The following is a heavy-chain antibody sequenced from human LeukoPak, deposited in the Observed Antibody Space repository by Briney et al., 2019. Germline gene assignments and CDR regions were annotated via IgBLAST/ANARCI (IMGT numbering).Heavy chain of an antibody. D-gene: IGHD5-12*01. CDR3: AAGGLRYFSRFDP. J-gene: IGHJ5*02. CDR1: GYTFTNYY. V-gene: IGHV1-46*01. CDR2: INPSGGST. Sequence: GASVKVSCMSSGYTFTNYYMHWVRQAPGQGLEWMGIINPSGGSTSYAQRFQGRVTMTRDMSTSTVYMELSSLRSEDTAVYYCAAGGLRYFSRFDPWGQGTLVTVSS.